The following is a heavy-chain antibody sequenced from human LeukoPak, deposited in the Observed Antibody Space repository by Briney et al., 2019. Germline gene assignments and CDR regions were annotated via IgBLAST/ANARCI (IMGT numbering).Heavy chain of an antibody. CDR1: GYTFTTYG. CDR2: ISAFNGNT. CDR3: ARSGRGTYFYFDL. V-gene: IGHV1-18*01. Sequence: ASVKVSCKASGYTFTTYGISWVRQAPGQGLEWMGWISAFNGNTNYAQKFQGRVTMTTDTSTGTAYLDLTKLRIDDTAVYFCARSGRGTYFYFDLWGQGTLVTVSS. J-gene: IGHJ4*02. D-gene: IGHD1-26*01.